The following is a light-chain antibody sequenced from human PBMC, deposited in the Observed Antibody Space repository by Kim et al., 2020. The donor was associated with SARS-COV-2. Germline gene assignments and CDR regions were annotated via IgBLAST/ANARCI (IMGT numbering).Light chain of an antibody. CDR2: EGT. V-gene: IGLV3-1*01. J-gene: IGLJ2*01. CDR3: QAWDSRTVI. Sequence: SYELTQPPSVSVSPGQTASITCSGDKLGDKYACWYQQTPGQSPVLVIYEGTERPSGIPERFSGSKSGTTATLTSSGTQAIDEADYYCQAWDSRTVIFGGGTKLTVL. CDR1: KLGDKY.